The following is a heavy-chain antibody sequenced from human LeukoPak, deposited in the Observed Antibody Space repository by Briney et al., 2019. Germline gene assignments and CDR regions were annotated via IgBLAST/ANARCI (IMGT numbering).Heavy chain of an antibody. V-gene: IGHV3-33*01. CDR3: ARHRVVGANTAFGY. D-gene: IGHD1-26*01. J-gene: IGHJ4*02. CDR2: IWYDGSNK. CDR1: GFTFSSYG. Sequence: GGSLRLSCAASGFTFSSYGMHWVRQAPGKGLEWVAVIWYDGSNKYYADSVKGRFTISRDNSKNTLYLQMNSLRAEDTAVYYCARHRVVGANTAFGYWGQGTLVTVSS.